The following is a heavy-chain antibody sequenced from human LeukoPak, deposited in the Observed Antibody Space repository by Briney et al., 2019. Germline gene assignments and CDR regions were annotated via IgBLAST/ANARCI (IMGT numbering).Heavy chain of an antibody. V-gene: IGHV1-8*03. D-gene: IGHD3-10*01. CDR2: MNPNSGNT. CDR3: ARTVTEYYYGSGSYYTANDY. Sequence: ASVKVSCKASGYTFTSYDINWVRQATGQGLEWMGWMNPNSGNTGYAQKFQGRVTITRNTSISTAYMELSSLRSEDTAVYYCARTVTEYYYGSGSYYTANDYWGQGTLVTVSS. J-gene: IGHJ4*02. CDR1: GYTFTSYD.